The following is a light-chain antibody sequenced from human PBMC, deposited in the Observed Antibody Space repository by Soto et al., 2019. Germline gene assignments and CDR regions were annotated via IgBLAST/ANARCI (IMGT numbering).Light chain of an antibody. CDR1: SSDVGGYNS. Sequence: QSALTQPASVSGSPGQSITISCTGTSSDVGGYNSVSWYQQHPDKAPKLMIYDVSNRPSGVSDRFSGSKSGNTASLTISGLQAEDEADYFCSSYTSSSSYVFGIGTKVTVL. V-gene: IGLV2-14*03. J-gene: IGLJ1*01. CDR3: SSYTSSSSYV. CDR2: DVS.